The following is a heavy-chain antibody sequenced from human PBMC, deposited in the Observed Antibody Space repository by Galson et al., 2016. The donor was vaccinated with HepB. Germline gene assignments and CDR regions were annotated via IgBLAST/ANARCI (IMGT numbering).Heavy chain of an antibody. V-gene: IGHV3-30-3*01. CDR3: AILYETRGADD. J-gene: IGHJ4*02. CDR2: ISYDENKR. D-gene: IGHD3-10*01. CDR1: GLTFRKFS. Sequence: SLRLSCAISGLTFRKFSVQWVRQAPGKGLQWVALISYDENKRYYVDSVKGRFTISRDNSKNALFLQMNSLRAEDTAVYYCAILYETRGADDGGQGTLGTVSS.